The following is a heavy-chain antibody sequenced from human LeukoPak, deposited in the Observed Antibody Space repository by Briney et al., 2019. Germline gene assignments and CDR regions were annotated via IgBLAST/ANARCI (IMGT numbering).Heavy chain of an antibody. V-gene: IGHV4-59*01. CDR2: IYYSGST. Sequence: PSETLSLTCTVSGGSLSSYYWSWVRQPPGKGLEWIGYIYYSGSTNYNPSLKSRVTISVDTSKNQFSLKLSSVTAADTAVYYCARAVPPNDAFDIWGQGTMVTV. CDR3: ARAVPPNDAFDI. J-gene: IGHJ3*02. CDR1: GGSLSSYY.